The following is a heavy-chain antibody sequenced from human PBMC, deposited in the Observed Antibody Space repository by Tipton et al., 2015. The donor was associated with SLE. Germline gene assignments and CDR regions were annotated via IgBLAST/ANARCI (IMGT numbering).Heavy chain of an antibody. CDR2: IYYSGST. J-gene: IGHJ4*02. CDR3: SRDGGSISTY. V-gene: IGHV4-59*12. Sequence: TLSLTCTVSGGSISSYYWSWIRQPPGKGLEWIGYIYYSGSTNYNPSLKSRVTISVDTSKNQFSLKLSSVTAADTAVYYCSRDGGSISTYWGQGTLVTVSS. D-gene: IGHD2-15*01. CDR1: GGSISSYY.